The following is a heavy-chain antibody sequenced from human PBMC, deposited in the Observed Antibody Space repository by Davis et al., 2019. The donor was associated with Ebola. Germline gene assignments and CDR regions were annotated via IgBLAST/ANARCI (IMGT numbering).Heavy chain of an antibody. D-gene: IGHD4-11*01. Sequence: GESLKISCAASGFSFSNYATNWVRQAPGKGLEWVSSIRGSAGVTYYADSVKGRFTISRDNSKNTLFLQMNGLRAEDTAVYYCTKAGVTGFYYYYMDVWGTGTAVTVSS. J-gene: IGHJ6*03. CDR2: IRGSAGVT. V-gene: IGHV3-23*01. CDR3: TKAGVTGFYYYYMDV. CDR1: GFSFSNYA.